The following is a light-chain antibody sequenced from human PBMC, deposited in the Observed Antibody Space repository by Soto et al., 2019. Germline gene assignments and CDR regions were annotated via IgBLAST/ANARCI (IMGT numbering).Light chain of an antibody. CDR3: LQYRT. V-gene: IGKV1-5*01. Sequence: DIQMTQSPSTLSASVGDRVTITCRASQSISSWLAWYQQKPGKAPKLLIYDASSLESGVPSRFSGSASGTEFTLTISSLPPDDFATYYCLQYRTFGQGTKLEIK. CDR1: QSISSW. J-gene: IGKJ2*01. CDR2: DAS.